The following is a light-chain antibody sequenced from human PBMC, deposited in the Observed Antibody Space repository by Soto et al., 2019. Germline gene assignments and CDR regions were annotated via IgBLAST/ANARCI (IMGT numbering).Light chain of an antibody. Sequence: EIVLTQSPGTLSLSPGERATLSCRASQSVGRDYLAWYQQKPGQAPRLLIYHASSRATGIPDRFSGSGSGTDFTLTISRLEPEDFAEFYCQQYASSPRTFGGGTKVEIK. V-gene: IGKV3-20*01. J-gene: IGKJ4*01. CDR2: HAS. CDR1: QSVGRDY. CDR3: QQYASSPRT.